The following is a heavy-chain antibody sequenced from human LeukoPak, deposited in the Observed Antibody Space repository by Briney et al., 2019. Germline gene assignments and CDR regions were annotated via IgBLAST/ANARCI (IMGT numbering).Heavy chain of an antibody. V-gene: IGHV1-18*01. CDR2: ISAYKGNT. J-gene: IGHJ3*01. D-gene: IGHD3-10*01. Sequence: GASVKVSCKASGYTFSTYGISWVRQAPGQGLEWMGWISAYKGNTYYAQKLKGRVTMTTDTSTSTAYMELRSLRSDDTAIYYCARGLYYYGSGSYYDVFDVWGQGTMVTVSS. CDR1: GYTFSTYG. CDR3: ARGLYYYGSGSYYDVFDV.